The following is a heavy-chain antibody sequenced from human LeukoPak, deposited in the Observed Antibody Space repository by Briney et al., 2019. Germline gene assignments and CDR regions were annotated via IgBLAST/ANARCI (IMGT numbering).Heavy chain of an antibody. CDR1: GFTVSNNY. J-gene: IGHJ5*02. Sequence: PGGSLRLSCSASGFTVSNNYMSWVRQAPGKGLEWVSVIYSGGGTNYADSVKGRFTISRNNSKNTLYLQMSSLRPDDTAVYYCARGPQQQLGWFDPWGQGTLVTVSS. V-gene: IGHV3-53*04. CDR2: IYSGGGT. D-gene: IGHD6-13*01. CDR3: ARGPQQQLGWFDP.